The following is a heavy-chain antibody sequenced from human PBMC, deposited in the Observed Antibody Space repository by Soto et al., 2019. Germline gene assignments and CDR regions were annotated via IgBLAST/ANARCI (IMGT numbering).Heavy chain of an antibody. Sequence: SETLSLTCTVSGGTISGDGYPWDCIPQPPGKGLEWIGSIYYSGGTYYNPSLKSQVTLSVDTSKNQFSLSLTSVTAADTAVFYCARVRSPNYYGRASFDIWGQGTMVTVSS. D-gene: IGHD3-22*01. J-gene: IGHJ3*02. CDR3: ARVRSPNYYGRASFDI. CDR1: GGTISGDGYP. CDR2: IYYSGGT. V-gene: IGHV4-39*01.